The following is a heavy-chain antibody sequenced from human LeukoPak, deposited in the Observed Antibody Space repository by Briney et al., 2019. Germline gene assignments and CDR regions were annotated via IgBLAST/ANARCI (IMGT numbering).Heavy chain of an antibody. CDR1: GGSFSGYY. D-gene: IGHD6-6*01. J-gene: IGHJ3*02. CDR2: INHSGST. Sequence: SETLSLPCAVYGGSFSGYYWSWIRQPPGKGLEWIGEINHSGSTNYNPSLKSGVTISVSTSKNQFSLMLSSVTAADTAVYCGATLLVAAGDAFDIWGQGTIVTVSS. CDR3: ATLLVAAGDAFDI. V-gene: IGHV4-34*01.